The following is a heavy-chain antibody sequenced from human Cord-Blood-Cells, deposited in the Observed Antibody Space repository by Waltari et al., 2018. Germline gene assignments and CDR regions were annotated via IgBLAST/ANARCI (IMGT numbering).Heavy chain of an antibody. CDR3: ARIWYYDFWSGFHYFDY. J-gene: IGHJ4*02. D-gene: IGHD3-3*01. Sequence: QVTLKESGPVLVKPTETLTLTCTVSGFSLSNARMGVSWIRQPPGKALEWLAHIFSNDEKSYSTSLKSRLTISKDTSKSQVVLTMTNMDPVDTATYYCARIWYYDFWSGFHYFDYWGQGTLVTVSS. CDR1: GFSLSNARMG. V-gene: IGHV2-26*01. CDR2: IFSNDEK.